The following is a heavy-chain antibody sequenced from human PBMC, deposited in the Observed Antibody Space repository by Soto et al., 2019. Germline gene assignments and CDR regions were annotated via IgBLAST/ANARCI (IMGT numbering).Heavy chain of an antibody. J-gene: IGHJ6*02. Sequence: QVQLVESGGGVVQPGRSLRLSCAASGFTFSSNGMHWVRQAPGKGLEWVAVIWYDGSNKYYADSVKGRFTISRDNSKNTLYLQMNSLRAEDTAVYYCARDQLKPRGWYGTVHYYYGMDVWGQGTTVTVSS. CDR3: ARDQLKPRGWYGTVHYYYGMDV. CDR1: GFTFSSNG. D-gene: IGHD6-19*01. CDR2: IWYDGSNK. V-gene: IGHV3-33*01.